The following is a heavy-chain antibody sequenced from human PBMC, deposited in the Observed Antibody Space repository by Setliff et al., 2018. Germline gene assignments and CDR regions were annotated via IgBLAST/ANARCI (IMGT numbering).Heavy chain of an antibody. CDR3: RYWSGYYNNDY. V-gene: IGHV4-39*07. J-gene: IGHJ4*02. CDR2: INDSGTT. CDR1: GASLSSGSYY. Sequence: SETLSLTCSVSGASLSSGSYYWGWIRQSPGKGLEWIGEINDSGTTNYSPSLKSRVTISLDASTNQFSLKLRSVSAADTAVYYCRYWSGYYNNDYWGQGTLVTVSS. D-gene: IGHD3-3*01.